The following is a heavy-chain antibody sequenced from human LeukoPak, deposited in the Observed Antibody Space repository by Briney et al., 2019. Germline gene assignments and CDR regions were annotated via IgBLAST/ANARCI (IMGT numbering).Heavy chain of an antibody. V-gene: IGHV1-46*01. Sequence: GASVKVSCKASGGTFSSYAISWVRQAPGQGLEWMGIINPTGGSTTYAQKFRGRVTMTRDTSTSTVYMELSSLRSDDTAVYYCARTAARRFDYWGQGTLVTVSS. CDR2: INPTGGST. CDR1: GGTFSSYA. J-gene: IGHJ4*02. CDR3: ARTAARRFDY. D-gene: IGHD6-6*01.